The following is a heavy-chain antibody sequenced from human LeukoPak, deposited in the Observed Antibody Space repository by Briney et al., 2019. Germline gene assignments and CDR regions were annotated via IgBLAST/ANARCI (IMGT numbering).Heavy chain of an antibody. CDR1: GGSISNYY. CDR3: ARGNYYDSSGYRSPAFDI. Sequence: PSETLSLTCTVSGGSISNYYWSWIRQPPGKELEWIGYIYYSGSTNYNPSLKSRVTISVDTSKNQFSLKLSSVTAADTAVYYCARGNYYDSSGYRSPAFDIWGQGTMVTVSS. V-gene: IGHV4-59*01. CDR2: IYYSGST. D-gene: IGHD3-22*01. J-gene: IGHJ3*02.